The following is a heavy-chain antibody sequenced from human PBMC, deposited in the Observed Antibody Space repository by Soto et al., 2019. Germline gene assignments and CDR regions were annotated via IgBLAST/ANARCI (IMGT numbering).Heavy chain of an antibody. CDR1: GGSISTYH. J-gene: IGHJ4*02. D-gene: IGHD7-27*01. CDR3: ARGRLGTDY. CDR2: IYYSGST. Sequence: QVQLQESGPGLVKPSETLSLTCTVSGGSISTYHWSWIRQPPGKGLEWIGYIYYSGSTKYNPSLGSRVTISVDTSKNHFSLKLTSVTAADTAVYYCARGRLGTDYWGQGILVTVSS. V-gene: IGHV4-59*01.